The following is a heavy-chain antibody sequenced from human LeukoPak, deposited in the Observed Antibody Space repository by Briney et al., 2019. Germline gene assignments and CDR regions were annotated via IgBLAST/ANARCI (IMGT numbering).Heavy chain of an antibody. V-gene: IGHV3-7*01. D-gene: IGHD5-18*01. CDR2: IKQDGSEK. J-gene: IGHJ6*03. Sequence: GGSLRLSCAASGFTFSSYWMSWVRQAPGKGLEWVANIKQDGSEKYYVDSVKGRFTISRDNAKNSLYLQMNSLRAEDTAVYYCARGTAESVRRYYYYMDVWGKGTTVTVSS. CDR3: ARGTAESVRRYYYYMDV. CDR1: GFTFSSYW.